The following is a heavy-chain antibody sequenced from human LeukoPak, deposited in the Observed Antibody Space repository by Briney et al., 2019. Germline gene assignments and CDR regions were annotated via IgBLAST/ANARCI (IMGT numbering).Heavy chain of an antibody. CDR3: ARVSRGNSVGGDY. V-gene: IGHV4-59*01. CDR1: GGSISTYF. CDR2: IYYSGST. D-gene: IGHD4-23*01. J-gene: IGHJ4*02. Sequence: SETLSLTCTVSGGSISTYFWSWIRQPPGKGLGWIGYIYYSGSTNYNPSLKSRVTISLDTSRNQFSLKLSSVTAADTAMYYCARVSRGNSVGGDYWGQGTLVTVSS.